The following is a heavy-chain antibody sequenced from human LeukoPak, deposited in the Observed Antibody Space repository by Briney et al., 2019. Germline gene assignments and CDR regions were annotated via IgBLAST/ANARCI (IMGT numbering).Heavy chain of an antibody. J-gene: IGHJ2*01. D-gene: IGHD3-16*02. CDR3: ARDLFQTAELSFWSFGDWYFDL. CDR2: INPSSGDT. V-gene: IGHV1-2*02. Sequence: ASVKVSCKASGYTFTDYYEHWVRQAPGQGLEWMGWINPSSGDTNYAQKFQGRVTMTRDTSISTAFMELNSLRSDDTAVYYCARDLFQTAELSFWSFGDWYFDLWGRGTLVSVSS. CDR1: GYTFTDYY.